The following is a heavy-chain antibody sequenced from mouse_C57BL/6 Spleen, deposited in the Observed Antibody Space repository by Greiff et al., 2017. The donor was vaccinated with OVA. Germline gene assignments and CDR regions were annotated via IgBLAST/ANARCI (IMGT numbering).Heavy chain of an antibody. CDR1: GFTFSSYA. Sequence: EVQLVESGGGLVKPGGSLKLSCAASGFTFSSYAMSWVRQTPDKRLEWVATISDGGSYTYYPDNVKGRFPISRDTAKNNLYLQMSHLKSEDTAMYYCARDDGRGPPYWYFDVWGTGTTVTVSS. J-gene: IGHJ1*03. V-gene: IGHV5-4*01. CDR3: ARDDGRGPPYWYFDV. CDR2: ISDGGSYT. D-gene: IGHD1-1*01.